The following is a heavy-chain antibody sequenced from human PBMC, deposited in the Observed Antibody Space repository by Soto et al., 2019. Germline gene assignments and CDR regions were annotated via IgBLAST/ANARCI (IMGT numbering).Heavy chain of an antibody. CDR2: IVPIYRTA. CDR1: GGTFSSYR. CDR3: ARDSGAKLSSS. D-gene: IGHD6-13*01. Sequence: ASVKVSCKASGGTFSSYRINWVRQAPGRGLEWVGGIVPIYRTADYAQKFQGRVTITADESARTAYLEVRSLKSQDTAVYYCARDSGAKLSSSWGQGTLVTVSS. J-gene: IGHJ4*02. V-gene: IGHV1-69*13.